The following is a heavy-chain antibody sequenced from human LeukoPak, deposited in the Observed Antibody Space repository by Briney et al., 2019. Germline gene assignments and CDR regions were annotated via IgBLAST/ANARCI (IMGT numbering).Heavy chain of an antibody. CDR1: GFTFSSYA. CDR2: ISSSSSYI. D-gene: IGHD3-22*01. J-gene: IGHJ4*02. Sequence: GGSLRLSCAASGFTFSSYAMNWVRQAPGKGLEWVSSISSSSSYIYYADSVKGRFTISRDNAKNSPYLQMNSLRAEDTAVYYCARVDRGSSGYYDDYWGQGTLVTVSS. V-gene: IGHV3-21*01. CDR3: ARVDRGSSGYYDDY.